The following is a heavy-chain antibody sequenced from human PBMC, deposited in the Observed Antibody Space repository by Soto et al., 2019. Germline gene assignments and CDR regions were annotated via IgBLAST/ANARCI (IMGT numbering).Heavy chain of an antibody. CDR3: AGCGGDCYSGRYYYYGMDV. Sequence: ASVTVSCQASGGTFSSYAISWVRQAPGQGLEWMGGIIPIFGTANYAQKFQGRVTITADESTSTAYMELSSLRSEDTAVYYCAGCGGDCYSGRYYYYGMDVWGQGTTVTVSS. V-gene: IGHV1-69*13. D-gene: IGHD2-21*02. CDR2: IIPIFGTA. CDR1: GGTFSSYA. J-gene: IGHJ6*02.